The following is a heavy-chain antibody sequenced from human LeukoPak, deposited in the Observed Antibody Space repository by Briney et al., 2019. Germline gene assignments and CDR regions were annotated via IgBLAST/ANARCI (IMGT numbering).Heavy chain of an antibody. Sequence: GRSLRLSRAASGFTFSSYGMHWVRQAPGKGLEWGAVIWYDGINKYYADSVKGRFTISRDNSKNTLYLQMNSLRAEDTAVYYCARDPTMIVVEYYFDDWGQGTLVTVSS. D-gene: IGHD3-22*01. J-gene: IGHJ4*02. CDR1: GFTFSSYG. CDR2: IWYDGINK. CDR3: ARDPTMIVVEYYFDD. V-gene: IGHV3-33*01.